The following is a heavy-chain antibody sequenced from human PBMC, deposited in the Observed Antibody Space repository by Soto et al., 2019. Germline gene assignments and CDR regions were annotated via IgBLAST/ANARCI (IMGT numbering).Heavy chain of an antibody. J-gene: IGHJ4*02. CDR2: INYSGNT. V-gene: IGHV4-34*01. D-gene: IGHD1-26*01. Sequence: PSETLSLTCAVYGGSLIGYYWSWIRQPPGKALEWIGEINYSGNTNYNPSLKSRVTISVDTSKNQLFLNLTSVTAADTAMYYCARHHVRGRTIAGAAEFWGQGTLVTVSS. CDR1: GGSLIGYY. CDR3: ARHHVRGRTIAGAAEF.